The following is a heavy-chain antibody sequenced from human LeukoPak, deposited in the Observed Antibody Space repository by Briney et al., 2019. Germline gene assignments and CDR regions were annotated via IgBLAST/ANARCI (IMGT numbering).Heavy chain of an antibody. CDR1: GVSITSGGYY. D-gene: IGHD1-14*01. CDR3: ASETYLKSNHYYYYMYV. J-gene: IGHJ6*03. V-gene: IGHV4-31*03. Sequence: SQTVSLIHPLSGVSITSGGYYSTWIRQHPWKGLHWFVYISYSGCTYYNPSYRSRVTMSVDTSNNQFTLQLSSVTASAAAEYYCASETYLKSNHYYYYMYVWGNGTTVTVSS. CDR2: ISYSGCT.